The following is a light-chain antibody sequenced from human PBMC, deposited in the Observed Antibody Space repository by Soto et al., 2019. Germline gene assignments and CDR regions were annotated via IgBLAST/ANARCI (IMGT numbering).Light chain of an antibody. CDR3: TSYTRPSTPLWV. V-gene: IGLV2-14*03. CDR2: DVN. Sequence: QSALTQPASVSASPGQSITISCTGTSSGVGGYNYVSWYQQYPGKAPNLLIYDVNNRPSGVSSRFSGSKSGNTASLTISGLQAGDEADYHCTSYTRPSTPLWVFGGGTKLTVL. J-gene: IGLJ3*02. CDR1: SSGVGGYNY.